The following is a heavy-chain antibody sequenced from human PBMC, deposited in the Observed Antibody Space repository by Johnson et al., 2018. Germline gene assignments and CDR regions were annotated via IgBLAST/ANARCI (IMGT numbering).Heavy chain of an antibody. CDR1: GFTFSNAW. CDR3: TTDVRIQIFGVVIMDEYYYYGMDV. J-gene: IGHJ6*02. V-gene: IGHV3-15*01. CDR2: IKSKTAGGTT. Sequence: VQLVQSGGGLVKPGGSLRLSCAASGFTFSNAWMSWVRQAPGKGLEWVGRIKSKTAGGTTDYAAPVKGRFTISRDDSKTTPDLQMNRMKTEDTAVSYCTTDVRIQIFGVVIMDEYYYYGMDVWGQGTTVTVSS. D-gene: IGHD3-3*01.